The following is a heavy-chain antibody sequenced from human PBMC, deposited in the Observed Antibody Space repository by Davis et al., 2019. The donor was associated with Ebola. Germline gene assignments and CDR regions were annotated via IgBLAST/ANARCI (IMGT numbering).Heavy chain of an antibody. D-gene: IGHD3-10*01. CDR2: ISAYNGNT. V-gene: IGHV1-18*01. Sequence: AASVKVSCKASGYTFTSYGISWVRQAPGQGLEWMGWISAYNGNTNYAQKLQGRVTMTTDTSTSTAYMELRSLRSDDTAVYYCARDPRYYYGSGDPYYYYGMDVWGQGTTVTVSS. CDR3: ARDPRYYYGSGDPYYYYGMDV. CDR1: GYTFTSYG. J-gene: IGHJ6*02.